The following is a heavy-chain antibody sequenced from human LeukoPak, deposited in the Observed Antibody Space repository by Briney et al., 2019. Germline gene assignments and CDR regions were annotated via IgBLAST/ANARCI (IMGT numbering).Heavy chain of an antibody. V-gene: IGHV4-34*01. D-gene: IGHD2-15*01. J-gene: IGHJ3*02. Sequence: SETLSLACAVYGGSLSGYYWNWIRQSPGKGLEWIGEINHSGTTNYNPSLKSRVTISVDTSKNQFSLRLTSVTAADTAVYYCARFPCSGDSCYSGIRAFDIWGQGTMVTVSS. CDR3: ARFPCSGDSCYSGIRAFDI. CDR1: GGSLSGYY. CDR2: INHSGTT.